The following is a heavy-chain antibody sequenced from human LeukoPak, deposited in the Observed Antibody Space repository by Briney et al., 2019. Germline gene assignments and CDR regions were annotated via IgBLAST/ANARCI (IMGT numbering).Heavy chain of an antibody. J-gene: IGHJ4*02. CDR2: ISGSGGST. Sequence: QSGGSLRLSCAGSGFTFSTYGMSWVRQAPGKGLEWVSAISGSGGSTYYADSVRGRFTMSRDNSKNTLYVQMNSLRAEDTAVYYCAKGGNSGSLRGIEHWGQGTLVTVSS. V-gene: IGHV3-23*01. CDR3: AKGGNSGSLRGIEH. D-gene: IGHD1-26*01. CDR1: GFTFSTYG.